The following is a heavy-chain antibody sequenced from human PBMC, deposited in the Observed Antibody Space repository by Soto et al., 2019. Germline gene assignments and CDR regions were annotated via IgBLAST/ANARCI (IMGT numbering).Heavy chain of an antibody. V-gene: IGHV1-69*13. J-gene: IGHJ4*02. D-gene: IGHD1-1*01. Sequence: GASVKVSCKASGGTFSSYAISWVRQAPGQGLEWMGGIIPIFGTANYAQKFQGRVTITADESTSTAYMELSSLRTEDTAVYYYARDRPGTGGDYFHYWGQGTRFTVSS. CDR2: IIPIFGTA. CDR1: GGTFSSYA. CDR3: ARDRPGTGGDYFHY.